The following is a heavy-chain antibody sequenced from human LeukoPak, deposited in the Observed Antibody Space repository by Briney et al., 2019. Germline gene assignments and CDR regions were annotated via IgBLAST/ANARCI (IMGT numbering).Heavy chain of an antibody. CDR3: ARVGFGELPFDY. CDR1: GYTFTSYA. D-gene: IGHD3-10*01. CDR2: INGGNGNT. J-gene: IGHJ4*02. Sequence: ASVKVSCKASGYTFTSYAMHWVRQAPGQRLEWMEWINGGNGNTKSSQKYQGRVTITRDTSASTAYMELSSLRSEDTAVYYRARVGFGELPFDYWGQGTLVTVSS. V-gene: IGHV1-3*01.